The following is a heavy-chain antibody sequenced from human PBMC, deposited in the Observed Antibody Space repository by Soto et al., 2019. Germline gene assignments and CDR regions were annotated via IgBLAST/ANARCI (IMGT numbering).Heavy chain of an antibody. CDR1: GGSFSGYY. Sequence: QVQLQQWGAGLLKPSETLSLTCAVYGGSFSGYYWSWIRQPPGKGLEWIGEINHSGSTNYNPSLKSRVTISVDTSKNQFSLKLTSVTAADTAVYYCARNTTGYCTTSTCYAVLDYWGQGTLVTVSS. V-gene: IGHV4-34*01. CDR2: INHSGST. CDR3: ARNTTGYCTTSTCYAVLDY. D-gene: IGHD2-2*01. J-gene: IGHJ4*02.